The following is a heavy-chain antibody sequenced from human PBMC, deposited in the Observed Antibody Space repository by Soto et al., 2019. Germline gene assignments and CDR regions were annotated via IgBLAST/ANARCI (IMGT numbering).Heavy chain of an antibody. J-gene: IGHJ4*02. CDR2: ISYDGSNK. Sequence: GSLRLSCAASGFTFSSYGMHWVRQAPGKGPEWVAVISYDGSNKYYADSVKGRFTISRDNSKNTLYLQMNSLRAEDTAVYYCAKDVSLLVVVVAATPMRYDYWGQGTLVTVSS. D-gene: IGHD2-15*01. CDR3: AKDVSLLVVVVAATPMRYDY. CDR1: GFTFSSYG. V-gene: IGHV3-30*18.